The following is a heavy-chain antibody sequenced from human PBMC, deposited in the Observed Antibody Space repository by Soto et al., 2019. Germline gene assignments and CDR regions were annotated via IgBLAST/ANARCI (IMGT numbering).Heavy chain of an antibody. CDR3: ARRYGLSAFDI. D-gene: IGHD3-10*01. J-gene: IGHJ3*02. Sequence: SETLSLTCSVSGGSISSKSYSWGWIRQPPGKGLEWIGTFYYSENTYYNPSLKSRVTISVDTSKNQFSLKLSSVTAADTAVYYCARRYGLSAFDIWGQGTMVTVSS. CDR2: FYYSENT. V-gene: IGHV4-39*01. CDR1: GGSISSKSYS.